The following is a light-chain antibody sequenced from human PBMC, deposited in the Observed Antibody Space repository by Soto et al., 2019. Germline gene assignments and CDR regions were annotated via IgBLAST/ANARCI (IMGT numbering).Light chain of an antibody. CDR3: ISYTLSRSYV. J-gene: IGLJ1*01. CDR2: NNN. Sequence: QSVLTQPRSASGTPGQRVTISCSGSSSNIGTDTVNWYQQLPGTAPKLLISNNNRRPSGVPDRFSGSKSGNTASLTISGLQAEDEADYYCISYTLSRSYVFGTGTKLTVL. CDR1: SSNIGTDT. V-gene: IGLV1-44*01.